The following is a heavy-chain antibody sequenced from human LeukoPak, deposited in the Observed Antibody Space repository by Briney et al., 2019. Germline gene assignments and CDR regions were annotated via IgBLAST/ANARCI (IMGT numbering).Heavy chain of an antibody. Sequence: ASVKVSFKASGYPFTGYYMHWVRQAPGQGLEWMGWINPNSGGTNYAQKFQGRVTMTRDTSISTAYMELSRLRSDDTAVYYCAREGISGTAPNYYYYGMDVWGQGTTVTVSS. CDR3: AREGISGTAPNYYYYGMDV. CDR1: GYPFTGYY. D-gene: IGHD1-20*01. CDR2: INPNSGGT. V-gene: IGHV1-2*02. J-gene: IGHJ6*02.